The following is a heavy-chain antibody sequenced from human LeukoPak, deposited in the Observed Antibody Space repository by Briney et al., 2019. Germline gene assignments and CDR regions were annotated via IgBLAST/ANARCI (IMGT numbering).Heavy chain of an antibody. J-gene: IGHJ4*02. D-gene: IGHD6-13*01. CDR3: AKRLSSSSTWYYFDY. CDR2: ITSGENT. CDR1: GFTFSNYA. Sequence: GGSLRLSCAASGFTFSNYAMNWVRQAPGKGLEWVSAITSGENTYYADSVKGRFTISRDNSKNTLYLQMNSLRAEDTAVYYCAKRLSSSSTWYYFDYWGQGTLVTVSS. V-gene: IGHV3-23*01.